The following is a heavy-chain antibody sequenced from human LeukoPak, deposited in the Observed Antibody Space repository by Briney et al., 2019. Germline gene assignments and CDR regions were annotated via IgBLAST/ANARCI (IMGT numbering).Heavy chain of an antibody. CDR1: GGSLSSGGYY. J-gene: IGHJ3*02. V-gene: IGHV4-31*03. CDR3: ARAEELGMGRGSFDI. D-gene: IGHD7-27*01. CDR2: IYYSGST. Sequence: SETLSLTCTVSGGSLSSGGYYWSWIRQHPGKGLEWIGYIYYSGSTYYNPSLKSRVTISVDTSKNQFSLKLSSVTAADTAVYYCARAEELGMGRGSFDIWGQGTMVTVSS.